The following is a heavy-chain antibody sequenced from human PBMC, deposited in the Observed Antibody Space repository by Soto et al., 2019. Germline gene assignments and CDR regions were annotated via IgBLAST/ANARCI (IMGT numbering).Heavy chain of an antibody. J-gene: IGHJ4*02. CDR2: IYYSGST. CDR3: AGEWFSDSASCDPFDY. V-gene: IGHV4-59*08. D-gene: IGHD3-3*01. Sequence: SETLSLTCTVSGASISSYYWSWIRQPPGKGLEWIGYIYYSGSTSYNPSLKSRVTISVDTSKNQFSLKLSSVTAADTAVYYCAGEWFSDSASCDPFDYWGQGTLVTVSS. CDR1: GASISSYY.